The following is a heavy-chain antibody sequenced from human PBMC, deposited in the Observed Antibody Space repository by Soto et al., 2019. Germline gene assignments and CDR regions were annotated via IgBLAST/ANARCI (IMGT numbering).Heavy chain of an antibody. V-gene: IGHV1-18*01. Sequence: EASVKVSCKASGYTFTSYGISWVRQAPGQGLEWMGWISAYNGNTNYAQKLQGRVTMTTDTSTSTAYMELRSLRSDDTAVYYCAREGGRYCSSTSCYWNYYYGMDVWGQGTTVTVSS. CDR1: GYTFTSYG. CDR3: AREGGRYCSSTSCYWNYYYGMDV. CDR2: ISAYNGNT. J-gene: IGHJ6*02. D-gene: IGHD2-2*01.